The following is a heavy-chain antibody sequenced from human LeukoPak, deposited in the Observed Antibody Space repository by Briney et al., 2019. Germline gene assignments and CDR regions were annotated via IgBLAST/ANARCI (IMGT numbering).Heavy chain of an antibody. D-gene: IGHD3-22*01. Sequence: GGSLRLSCAASGFSFSSYWMHWVRHAPGKGLVWVSRIKSDGKTNYADSVKGRFTISRDNAKNTVSLQMNNLRAEDTGVYYCARAPSEIGGYYPEYFRHWGQGTLVTVSS. CDR1: GFSFSSYW. J-gene: IGHJ1*01. CDR3: ARAPSEIGGYYPEYFRH. CDR2: IKSDGKT. V-gene: IGHV3-74*01.